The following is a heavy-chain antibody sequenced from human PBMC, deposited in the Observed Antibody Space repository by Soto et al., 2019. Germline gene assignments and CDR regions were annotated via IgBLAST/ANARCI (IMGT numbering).Heavy chain of an antibody. CDR1: GDSITWSSCY. CDR2: VYYSGST. V-gene: IGHV4-39*01. J-gene: IGHJ5*02. CDR3: ARLTSRISADSHGRSKWLDP. D-gene: IGHD2-15*01. Sequence: PSETLSLTCTLSGDSITWSSCYWGWIRQPPGKGLEWVGDVYYSGSTYYNPSLKSRLTMSIDTSKGQFSLKMSSVTAADTGVYYCARLTSRISADSHGRSKWLDPWGPGTLVTVSS.